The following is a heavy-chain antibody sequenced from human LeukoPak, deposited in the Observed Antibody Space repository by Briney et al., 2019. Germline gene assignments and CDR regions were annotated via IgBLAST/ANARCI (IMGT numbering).Heavy chain of an antibody. CDR2: ISAYNGNT. D-gene: IGHD3-22*01. Sequence: GASVKVSCKASGYTFTSYGISWVRQAPGQGLEWMGWISAYNGNTNYAQKLQGRVTMTTDTSTSTAYMELRSLRSDDTAVYYCARDSNYYDSSGYYYVVGFDYWGQGTLVTVSS. CDR1: GYTFTSYG. CDR3: ARDSNYYDSSGYYYVVGFDY. V-gene: IGHV1-18*01. J-gene: IGHJ4*02.